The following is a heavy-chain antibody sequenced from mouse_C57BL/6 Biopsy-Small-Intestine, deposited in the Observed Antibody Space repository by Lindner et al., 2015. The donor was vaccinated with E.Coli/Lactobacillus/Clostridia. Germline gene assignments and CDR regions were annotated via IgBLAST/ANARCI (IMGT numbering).Heavy chain of an antibody. CDR1: GYKFTGYW. D-gene: IGHD1-1*01. J-gene: IGHJ4*01. V-gene: IGHV1-9*01. Sequence: VQLQESGAELMKPGASVKLSCKATGYKFTGYWIEWVKQRPGHGLEWIGEILPGSGRTNYNEKFKGKATLTADTTSNTANMQLSSLTTEDSAVYFCAREGGSTVVISYYYGMDYWGQGTSVTVSS. CDR3: AREGGSTVVISYYYGMDY. CDR2: ILPGSGRT.